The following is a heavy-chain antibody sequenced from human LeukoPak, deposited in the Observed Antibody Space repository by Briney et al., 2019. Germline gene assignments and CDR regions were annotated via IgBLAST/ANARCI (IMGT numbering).Heavy chain of an antibody. CDR1: GGTFSSYA. D-gene: IGHD1-26*01. Sequence: ASVKVSCEASGGTFSSYAINWVRQAPGQGLEWMGGIIPMFGTANYAQNFQGRVTITADKSTSTAYMELSSLRAEDTAVYYCAKAPPGATVYWGQGTLVTVSS. CDR3: AKAPPGATVY. V-gene: IGHV1-69*06. CDR2: IIPMFGTA. J-gene: IGHJ4*02.